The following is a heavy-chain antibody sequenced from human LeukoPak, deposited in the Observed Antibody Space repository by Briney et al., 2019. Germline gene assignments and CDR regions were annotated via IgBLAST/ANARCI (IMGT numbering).Heavy chain of an antibody. J-gene: IGHJ4*02. Sequence: GGSLRLSCAASGFTFSNYWMRWVRQAPGKGLEWVANIKKDGTEKYYVDSVRGRFTISRDNAKNSLYLQMNSLRTEDTAIYYCARGGVRRGYYDYWGQGTLATVSS. CDR2: IKKDGTEK. CDR1: GFTFSNYW. CDR3: ARGGVRRGYYDY. V-gene: IGHV3-7*01. D-gene: IGHD1-14*01.